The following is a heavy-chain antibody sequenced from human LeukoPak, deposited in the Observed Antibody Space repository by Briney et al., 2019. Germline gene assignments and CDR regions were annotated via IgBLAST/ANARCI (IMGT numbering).Heavy chain of an antibody. J-gene: IGHJ6*03. D-gene: IGHD3-22*01. V-gene: IGHV4-59*01. CDR2: IYYSGST. Sequence: SVTLSLTCTVSGGSISSYYWSWIRQPPGKGLEWIGFIYYSGSTNYNPSLKSRVIISLDTSKNQFSLKLSSVTAADTAVYYCARGLTSGYYGHYYMDVWGKGTTVTVSS. CDR1: GGSISSYY. CDR3: ARGLTSGYYGHYYMDV.